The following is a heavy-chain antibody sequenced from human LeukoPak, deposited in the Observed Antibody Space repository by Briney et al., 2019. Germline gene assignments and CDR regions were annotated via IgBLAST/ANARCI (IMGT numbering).Heavy chain of an antibody. CDR3: ASTPAYYYDSSGRWFDP. V-gene: IGHV4-34*01. D-gene: IGHD3-22*01. Sequence: PSETLSLTCAVYGGSFSGYYWSWIRQPPGKGLEWIGEINHSGSTNYNPSLKSRVTISVDTSKNQFSLKLSSATAADTAVYYCASTPAYYYDSSGRWFDPWGQGTLVTVSS. CDR1: GGSFSGYY. J-gene: IGHJ5*02. CDR2: INHSGST.